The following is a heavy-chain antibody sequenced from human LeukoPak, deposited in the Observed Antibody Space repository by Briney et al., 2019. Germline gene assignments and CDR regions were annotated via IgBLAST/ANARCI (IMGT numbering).Heavy chain of an antibody. V-gene: IGHV1-2*02. CDR2: INPNSGGT. CDR1: GHTFTGYY. Sequence: ASVKVSWKASGHTFTGYYMHWVRQAPGQGLEWMGWINPNSGGTNYAQKFQGRVTMTRDTSISTAYMELSRLRSDDTAVYYCARDSDYYDSSGYYFNDAFDIWGQGTMVTVSS. D-gene: IGHD3-22*01. CDR3: ARDSDYYDSSGYYFNDAFDI. J-gene: IGHJ3*02.